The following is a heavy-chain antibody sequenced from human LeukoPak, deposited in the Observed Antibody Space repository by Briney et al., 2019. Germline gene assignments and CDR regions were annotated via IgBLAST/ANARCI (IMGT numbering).Heavy chain of an antibody. D-gene: IGHD3-22*01. Sequence: GGSLRLSCAASGFTFSSYAMSWVRQAPGKGLEWVSAIRGSGGSTYYADSVKGRCTISRDNTKNTLYLQMNRLRAEDTAVYYCAKDLNPIVVVITAIAYWGQGTLVTVSS. CDR3: AKDLNPIVVVITAIAY. V-gene: IGHV3-23*01. J-gene: IGHJ4*02. CDR1: GFTFSSYA. CDR2: IRGSGGST.